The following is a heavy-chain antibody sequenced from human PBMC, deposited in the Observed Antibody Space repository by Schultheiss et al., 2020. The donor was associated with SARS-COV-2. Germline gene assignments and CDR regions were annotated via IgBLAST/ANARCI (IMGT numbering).Heavy chain of an antibody. D-gene: IGHD5-12*01. V-gene: IGHV4-30-2*01. J-gene: IGHJ6*02. Sequence: SCAVSGGSISSGGYSWSWIRQPPGKGLEWIGYIYHSGSTYYNPSLKSRVTISVDRSKNQFSLKLSSVTAADTAVYYCAKDSNSGYGPYYYYGMDVWGQGTTVTVSS. CDR3: AKDSNSGYGPYYYYGMDV. CDR1: GGSISSGGYS. CDR2: IYHSGST.